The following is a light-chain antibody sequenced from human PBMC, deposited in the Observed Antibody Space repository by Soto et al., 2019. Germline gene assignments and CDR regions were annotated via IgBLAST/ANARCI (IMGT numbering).Light chain of an antibody. Sequence: IVLTQSPGTLSLSPWERATLSCTASQSVSNNYLAWYQQKPGQAPRRLIYGASSRATGIPDRFSGSGSGTDFTLTISRLEPEDFAVYYCQQYSTSPTFGEGTRLEIK. CDR1: QSVSNNY. CDR2: GAS. CDR3: QQYSTSPT. V-gene: IGKV3-20*01. J-gene: IGKJ5*01.